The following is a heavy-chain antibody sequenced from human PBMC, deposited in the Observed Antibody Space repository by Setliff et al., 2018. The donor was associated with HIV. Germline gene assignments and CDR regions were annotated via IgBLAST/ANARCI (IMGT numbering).Heavy chain of an antibody. J-gene: IGHJ4*02. V-gene: IGHV1-69*13. CDR2: IIPMFGTA. CDR3: AIDGAGGWLRPMPDY. D-gene: IGHD5-12*01. Sequence: SVKVSCKASGGTFSSYAISWVRQAPGQGLEWMGGIIPMFGTANYAQKFQGRVTITADESTNTAYMELSSLRSEDTAVYYCAIDGAGGWLRPMPDYWGQGTLVTVSS. CDR1: GGTFSSYA.